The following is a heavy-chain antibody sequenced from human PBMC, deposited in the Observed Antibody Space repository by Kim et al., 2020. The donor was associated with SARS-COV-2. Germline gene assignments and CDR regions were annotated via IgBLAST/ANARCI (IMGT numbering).Heavy chain of an antibody. Sequence: SETLSLTCTVSGGSLTSGGYYWTWIRQDPRKGLEWIGYMYYTGSTYYNPSLKSRVAISMDTFQNQFSLKLSSVTAADTAVYHCARRPSYGSGSYVFDLWGQGTLVTVSS. J-gene: IGHJ5*02. V-gene: IGHV4-31*03. CDR3: ARRPSYGSGSYVFDL. CDR2: MYYTGST. D-gene: IGHD3-10*01. CDR1: GGSLTSGGYY.